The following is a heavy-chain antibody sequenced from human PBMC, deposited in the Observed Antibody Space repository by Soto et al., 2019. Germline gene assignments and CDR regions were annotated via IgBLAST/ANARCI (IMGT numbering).Heavy chain of an antibody. CDR3: ATRVQVWLPDYYGMDV. Sequence: QAQLVQSGAGMKKPGASVNVCCKASGYVYVTYAITWVRQRPGQGLEWMGWISTFNGNTNYSRHFQGTVTMTTDTSTRIVHWELKSLTSDDTAVYYCATRVQVWLPDYYGMDVWGQGTTVTVSS. J-gene: IGHJ6*02. V-gene: IGHV1-18*01. CDR1: GYVYVTYA. D-gene: IGHD5-18*01. CDR2: ISTFNGNT.